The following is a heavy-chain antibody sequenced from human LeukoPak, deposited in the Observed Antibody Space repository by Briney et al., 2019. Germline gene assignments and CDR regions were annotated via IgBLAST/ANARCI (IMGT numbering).Heavy chain of an antibody. Sequence: KPWGSLRLSCAASGFTFNISSMNWVRQAPGKGLEWVSSISSSSNYIYYADSMKGRFTISRDNAKNSLYLQMNSLRAEDTAVYYCARVVYMDVWGKGTTVTVSS. CDR3: ARVVYMDV. D-gene: IGHD2-15*01. CDR1: GFTFNISS. J-gene: IGHJ6*03. V-gene: IGHV3-21*01. CDR2: ISSSSNYI.